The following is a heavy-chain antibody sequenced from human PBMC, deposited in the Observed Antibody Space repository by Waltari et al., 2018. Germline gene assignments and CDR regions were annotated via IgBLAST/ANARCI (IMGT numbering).Heavy chain of an antibody. J-gene: IGHJ3*02. V-gene: IGHV4-39*01. CDR3: ARREIHFRDAFDI. Sequence: QLQLQESGPGLVKPSETLSLTCTVSGGSISSSSYYWGWIRQPPGKGLEWIGSIYYSWSTYYNPSLKSRVTISVDTSKNQFSLNLSSVTAADTAVYYCARREIHFRDAFDIWGQGTMVTVSS. CDR1: GGSISSSSYY. D-gene: IGHD3-3*02. CDR2: IYYSWST.